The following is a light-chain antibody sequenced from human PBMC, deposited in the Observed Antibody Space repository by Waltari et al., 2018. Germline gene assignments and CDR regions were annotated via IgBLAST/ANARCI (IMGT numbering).Light chain of an antibody. CDR1: PSVLYSSNNKHS. Sequence: DIVMTQSPDSLAVSLGERATINCKSSPSVLYSSNNKHSLSWYLQKPGPPPKLLIYGASTRESGVPDRFSGSGSGTDFTLTISSLQAEDVAVYYCHQYYNTPFTFGPGTKVDIK. CDR3: HQYYNTPFT. J-gene: IGKJ3*01. V-gene: IGKV4-1*01. CDR2: GAS.